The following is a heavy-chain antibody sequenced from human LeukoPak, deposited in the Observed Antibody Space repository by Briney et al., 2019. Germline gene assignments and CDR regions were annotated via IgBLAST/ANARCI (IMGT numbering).Heavy chain of an antibody. CDR2: ISGSGGAA. J-gene: IGHJ4*02. D-gene: IGHD3-10*01. V-gene: IGHV3-23*01. Sequence: GGSLRLSCAASGFTFSSYAMTWVRQAPGQGLESFAGISGSGGAAYHAGSVEGRFTISRDNSKNTLFLQMNSLRAEDTAVYYCAKGYSGSGTYYTPFDYWGQGTLVTVSA. CDR3: AKGYSGSGTYYTPFDY. CDR1: GFTFSSYA.